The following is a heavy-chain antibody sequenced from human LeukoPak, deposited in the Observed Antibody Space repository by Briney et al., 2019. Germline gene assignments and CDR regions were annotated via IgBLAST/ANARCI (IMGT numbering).Heavy chain of an antibody. V-gene: IGHV3-33*06. CDR3: AKALRNFAFDAFDI. J-gene: IGHJ3*02. CDR2: IWFDGSNK. Sequence: GGSLRLSCAASGFTFSSYGMHWVRQAPGKGLEWVVVIWFDGSNKYYADSVKGRFTISRDNSKNTLYLQMTSLRAEDTAVYFCAKALRNFAFDAFDIWGQGTMVTVSS. D-gene: IGHD3-9*01. CDR1: GFTFSSYG.